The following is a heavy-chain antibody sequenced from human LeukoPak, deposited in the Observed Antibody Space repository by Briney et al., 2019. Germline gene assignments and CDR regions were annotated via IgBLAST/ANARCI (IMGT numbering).Heavy chain of an antibody. Sequence: SETLSLTCTVSGGSISSYYWSWIRQPPGKGLEWIGYIYYSGSTNYNPSLKSRVTISVDTSKNQFSLKLSSVTAADTAVYYCARAVAGTQRWYSGAFDIWGQGTMVTVSS. CDR1: GGSISSYY. CDR3: ARAVAGTQRWYSGAFDI. CDR2: IYYSGST. J-gene: IGHJ3*02. V-gene: IGHV4-59*08. D-gene: IGHD6-19*01.